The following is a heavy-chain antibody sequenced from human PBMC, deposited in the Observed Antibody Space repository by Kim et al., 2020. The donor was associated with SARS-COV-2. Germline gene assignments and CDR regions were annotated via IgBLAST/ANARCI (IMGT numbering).Heavy chain of an antibody. Sequence: YNPSLMRRVTISIDTSKNQFSLKLSSVTAADTAIYYCARVGDTAMAPVSYWGQGTLVTVSS. J-gene: IGHJ4*02. CDR3: ARVGDTAMAPVSY. D-gene: IGHD5-18*01. V-gene: IGHV4-34*01.